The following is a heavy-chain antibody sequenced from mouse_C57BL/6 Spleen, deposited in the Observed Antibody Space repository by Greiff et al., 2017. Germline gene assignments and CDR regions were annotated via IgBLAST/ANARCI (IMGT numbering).Heavy chain of an antibody. CDR2: IDPEDGDT. CDR1: GFNIKDYY. D-gene: IGHD1-1*01. J-gene: IGHJ1*03. V-gene: IGHV14-1*01. Sequence: VQLQQSGAELVRPGASVKLSCTASGFNIKDYYMHWVKQRPEQGLEWIGRIDPEDGDTEYAPKFQGKATMTADTSSNPAYLPLSRLTSEDTAVYFCTTCDAGNSYWYSEVWGTGTTVSVSP. CDR3: TTCDAGNSYWYSEV.